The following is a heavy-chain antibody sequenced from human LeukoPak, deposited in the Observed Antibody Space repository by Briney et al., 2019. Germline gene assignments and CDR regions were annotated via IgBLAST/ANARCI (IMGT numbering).Heavy chain of an antibody. CDR1: GFTFSSYE. Sequence: PGGSLRLSCAASGFTFSSYEMNWVRQPPGKGLEWISYISRSGSTIYHADSVKGRITISRDNAKNSLYLQMNSLRVEDTAIYYCARLAVAYNWFDPWGQGTLVTVSS. CDR3: ARLAVAYNWFDP. V-gene: IGHV3-48*03. D-gene: IGHD6-19*01. J-gene: IGHJ5*02. CDR2: ISRSGSTI.